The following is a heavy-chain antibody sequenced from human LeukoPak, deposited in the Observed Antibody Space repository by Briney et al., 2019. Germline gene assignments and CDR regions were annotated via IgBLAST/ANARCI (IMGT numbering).Heavy chain of an antibody. CDR2: ISAYNGNT. CDR3: ARVRIVVVPAARGAFDT. Sequence: ASVKVSCKASGGTFSSYAISWVRQAPGQGLEWMGWISAYNGNTNYAQKLQGRVTMTTDTSTSTAYMELRSLRSDDTAVYYCARVRIVVVPAARGAFDTWGQGTMVTVSS. V-gene: IGHV1-18*01. D-gene: IGHD2-2*01. CDR1: GGTFSSYA. J-gene: IGHJ3*02.